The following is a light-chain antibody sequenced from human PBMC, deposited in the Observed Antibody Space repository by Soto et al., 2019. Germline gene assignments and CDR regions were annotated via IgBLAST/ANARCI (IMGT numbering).Light chain of an antibody. V-gene: IGKV1-27*01. J-gene: IGKJ3*01. CDR1: QGIGNY. Sequence: DIQMTQSRSSLSASVGDRVTITCRASQGIGNYLAWYQQRPGKVPKLLIYAASTLQSGVPSRFSGSGSGTDFTLTISSLLPEDVATYYCQNLDSAAFTFGPGTKVDIK. CDR3: QNLDSAAFT. CDR2: AAS.